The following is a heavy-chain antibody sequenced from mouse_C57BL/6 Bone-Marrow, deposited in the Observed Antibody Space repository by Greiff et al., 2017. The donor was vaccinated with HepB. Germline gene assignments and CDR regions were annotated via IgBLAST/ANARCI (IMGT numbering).Heavy chain of an antibody. V-gene: IGHV1-15*01. CDR3: TRRGPYSSGWAY. CDR1: GYTFTDYE. Sequence: QVQLKQSGAELVRPGASVTLSCKASGYTFTDYEMHWVKQTPVHGLEWIGAIDPETGGTAYNQKFKGKAILTADKSSSTAYMELRSLTSEDSAVYYCTRRGPYSSGWAYWGQGTLVTVSA. D-gene: IGHD3-2*02. CDR2: IDPETGGT. J-gene: IGHJ3*01.